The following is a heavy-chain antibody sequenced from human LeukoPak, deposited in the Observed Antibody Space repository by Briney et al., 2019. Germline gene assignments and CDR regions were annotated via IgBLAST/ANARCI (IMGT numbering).Heavy chain of an antibody. CDR2: IYYSGST. Sequence: SETLSLTCTVSGGSISSYYWSWIRQPPGKGLEWIGYIYYSGSTNYNPSLKSRVTISVDTSKNQFSLKLSSVTAADTAVYYCASTNPAIYDAFDIWGQGTMVTVSS. J-gene: IGHJ3*02. V-gene: IGHV4-59*01. D-gene: IGHD2-2*01. CDR1: GGSISSYY. CDR3: ASTNPAIYDAFDI.